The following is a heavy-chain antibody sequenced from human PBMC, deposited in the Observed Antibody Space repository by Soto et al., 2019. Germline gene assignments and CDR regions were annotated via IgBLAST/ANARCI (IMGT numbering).Heavy chain of an antibody. CDR1: GGSISGEGYY. CDR2: FHYSGST. V-gene: IGHV4-31*03. Sequence: QVQLQESGPGLVEPSQTLSLNCTVSGGSISGEGYYWSWIRQYSGRGLEWIGYFHYSGSTYYNPSLKSRVTISVDASKTQFFLKLKSMTDADTAVYYCARAWTAEAGWANWFDRWGQGTLVIVSS. CDR3: ARAWTAEAGWANWFDR. J-gene: IGHJ5*02. D-gene: IGHD6-13*01.